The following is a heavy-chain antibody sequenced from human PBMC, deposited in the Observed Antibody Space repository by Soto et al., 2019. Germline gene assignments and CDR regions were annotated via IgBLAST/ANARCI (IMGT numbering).Heavy chain of an antibody. CDR3: ARDSSGWYKDFDY. CDR2: INAGNGNT. D-gene: IGHD6-19*01. V-gene: IGHV1-3*01. CDR1: GYTFTSYA. Sequence: GASVKVSCKASGYTFTSYAIHWVRQAPGQRLEWMGWINAGNGNTKYSQKFQGRVTITRDTSASTAYMELSSLRSEDTAVYYCARDSSGWYKDFDYWGQGTLVTVSS. J-gene: IGHJ4*02.